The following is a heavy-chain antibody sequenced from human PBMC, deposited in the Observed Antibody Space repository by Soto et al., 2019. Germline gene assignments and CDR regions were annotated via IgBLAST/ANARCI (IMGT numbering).Heavy chain of an antibody. V-gene: IGHV1-18*01. Sequence: VASVTVSCKASGDTITSYARHWVRQANGQRLEWMGWISAYNGNTNYAQKLQGRVTMTTDTSTSTAYMELRSLRSDDTAVYYCARDPSDYYDSSGYFDYWGQGTLVTVS. CDR3: ARDPSDYYDSSGYFDY. CDR2: ISAYNGNT. CDR1: GDTITSYA. J-gene: IGHJ4*02. D-gene: IGHD3-22*01.